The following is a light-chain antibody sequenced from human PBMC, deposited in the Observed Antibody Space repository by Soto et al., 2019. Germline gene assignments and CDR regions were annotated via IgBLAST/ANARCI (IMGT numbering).Light chain of an antibody. V-gene: IGKV3-20*01. CDR2: SAS. CDR3: QQYGSAPWT. J-gene: IGKJ1*01. CDR1: QSVASNY. Sequence: EMVLTQSPGTLPLSPGERATLSCRASQSVASNYLAWYQQKPGQAPRLLIYSASGRATGIPDRFSGSGSGTDFTLTISRLEPEDFAVYYCQQYGSAPWTFGQGTKVEIK.